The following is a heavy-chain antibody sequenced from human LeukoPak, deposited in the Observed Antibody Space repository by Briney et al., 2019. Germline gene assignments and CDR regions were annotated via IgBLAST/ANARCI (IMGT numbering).Heavy chain of an antibody. D-gene: IGHD3-22*01. CDR2: INHSGST. CDR1: GGSFSGYY. V-gene: IGHV4-34*01. Sequence: SETLSLTCAVYGGSFSGYYWSWIRQPPGKGLEWIGEINHSGSTNYDPSLKSRVTISVDTSKNQFSLKLSSVTAADTAVYYCARGFRGSSGYYGYWGQGTLVTVSS. CDR3: ARGFRGSSGYYGY. J-gene: IGHJ4*02.